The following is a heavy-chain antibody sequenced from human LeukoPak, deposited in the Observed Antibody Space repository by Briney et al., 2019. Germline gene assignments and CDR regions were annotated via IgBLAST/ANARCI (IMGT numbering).Heavy chain of an antibody. CDR3: ARGDILSTYYDQPFLDS. J-gene: IGHJ4*02. CDR1: GFTVRSYF. Sequence: PGGSLRLSCAASGFTVRSYFMTWVRQAPGKGLEWVSIIYKTGATYYADSVKGRFTISRDNSKNTLYLQMNSLRAEDTAIYYCARGDILSTYYDQPFLDSWGQGTLVTVSS. D-gene: IGHD3-9*01. CDR2: IYKTGAT. V-gene: IGHV3-53*01.